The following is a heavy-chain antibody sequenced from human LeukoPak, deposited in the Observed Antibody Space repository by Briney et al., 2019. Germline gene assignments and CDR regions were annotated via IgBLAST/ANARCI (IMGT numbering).Heavy chain of an antibody. CDR3: ARDKSRYYYDSSGPRASWFDP. Sequence: ASVKASCKASGYTFTSYGISWVRQAPGQGLEWMGWISAYNGNTNYAQKLQGRVTMTTDTSTSTAYMELRSLRSDDTAVYYCARDKSRYYYDSSGPRASWFDPWGQGTLVTVSS. V-gene: IGHV1-18*01. CDR2: ISAYNGNT. J-gene: IGHJ5*02. D-gene: IGHD3-22*01. CDR1: GYTFTSYG.